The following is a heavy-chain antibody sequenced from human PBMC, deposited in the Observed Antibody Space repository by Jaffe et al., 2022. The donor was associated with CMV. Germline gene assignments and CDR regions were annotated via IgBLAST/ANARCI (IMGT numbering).Heavy chain of an antibody. CDR3: ARDHPEYCSGGSCYASADY. D-gene: IGHD2-15*01. Sequence: EVQLVESGGGLVQPGGSLRLSCAASGFTFSSYWMSWVRQAPGKGLEWVANIKQDGSEKYYVDSVKGRFTISRDNAKNSLYLQMNSLRAEDTAVYYCARDHPEYCSGGSCYASADYWGQGTLVTVSS. V-gene: IGHV3-7*03. CDR2: IKQDGSEK. CDR1: GFTFSSYW. J-gene: IGHJ4*02.